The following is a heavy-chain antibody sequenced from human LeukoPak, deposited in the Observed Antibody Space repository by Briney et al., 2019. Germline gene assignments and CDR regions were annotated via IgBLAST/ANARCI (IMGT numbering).Heavy chain of an antibody. CDR1: GFTFSSYA. V-gene: IGHV3-74*01. CDR2: INSDGSIT. CDR3: VGFNYGDYPGDY. D-gene: IGHD4-17*01. J-gene: IGHJ4*02. Sequence: GGSLRLSCAASGFTFSSYAMSWVRQAPGKGLVWVSRINSDGSITSYADSVKGRFTISRDNAKKTLYLQMNSLRAEDTAVYYCVGFNYGDYPGDYWGQGTLVTVSS.